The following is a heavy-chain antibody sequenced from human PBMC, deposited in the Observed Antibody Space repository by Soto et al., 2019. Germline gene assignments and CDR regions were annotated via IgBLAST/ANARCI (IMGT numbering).Heavy chain of an antibody. CDR3: TTSTTVTIWYYYMDV. Sequence: EVQLVESGGGLVKPGWSLRLSCGASGCTYSNAWMSWVRQAPGKGLEWVGRIKSKTDGGTTDYAAPVKGRFTISRDDSKNTLYLQMNSLKTEDTAVYYCTTSTTVTIWYYYMDVWGKGTTVSVSS. CDR2: IKSKTDGGTT. J-gene: IGHJ6*03. V-gene: IGHV3-15*01. D-gene: IGHD4-17*01. CDR1: GCTYSNAW.